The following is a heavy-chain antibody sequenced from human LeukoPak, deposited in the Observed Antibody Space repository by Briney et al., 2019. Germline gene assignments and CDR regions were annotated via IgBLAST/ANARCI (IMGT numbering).Heavy chain of an antibody. J-gene: IGHJ5*02. V-gene: IGHV1-46*01. CDR2: INPSGGST. D-gene: IGHD5-12*01. CDR3: ARDGGLIVATIDFWFDP. CDR1: GYTFTSYY. Sequence: ASVKVSCKASGYTFTSYYMHWLRQAPGQGLEWMGIINPSGGSTSYAQKFQGRVTMTRDTSTSTVYMELSSLRSEDTAVYYCARDGGLIVATIDFWFDPWGQGTLVPVSS.